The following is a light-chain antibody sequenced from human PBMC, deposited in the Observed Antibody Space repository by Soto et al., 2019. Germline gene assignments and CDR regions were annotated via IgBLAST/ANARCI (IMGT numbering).Light chain of an antibody. Sequence: EIVMTQSPATPSVSPGERATLSCRASQSVSSNLAWYQQKPGQPPSLLIYGASARATGIPDRFSGSGSGTDFTLTISRLEPEDFAVYYCQQYGSSSVTFGQGTRLEIK. CDR3: QQYGSSSVT. J-gene: IGKJ5*01. CDR1: QSVSSN. CDR2: GAS. V-gene: IGKV3-20*01.